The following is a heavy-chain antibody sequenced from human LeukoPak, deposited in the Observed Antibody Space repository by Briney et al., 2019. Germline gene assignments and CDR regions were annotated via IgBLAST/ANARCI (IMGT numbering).Heavy chain of an antibody. CDR1: GGSISSYY. D-gene: IGHD1-26*01. J-gene: IGHJ4*02. Sequence: SETLSLICTVSGGSISSYYWSWIRQPAGKGLEWIGRIYTSGSTNYNPSLKSRVTISVDTSKNQFSLKLSSVTAADTAVYYCASLRSQWGLPRDWGQGTLVTVSS. CDR2: IYTSGST. CDR3: ASLRSQWGLPRD. V-gene: IGHV4-4*07.